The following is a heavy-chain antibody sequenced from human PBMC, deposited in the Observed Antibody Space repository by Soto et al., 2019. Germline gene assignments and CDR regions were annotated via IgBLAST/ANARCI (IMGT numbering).Heavy chain of an antibody. CDR1: GFTFDDYG. V-gene: IGHV3-20*01. CDR2: INWNGGST. D-gene: IGHD6-19*01. J-gene: IGHJ3*02. CDR3: ARDLQGQWLGRGDI. Sequence: EVQLVESGGGVVRPGGSLSLSCAASGFTFDDYGMSWVRQAPGKGLEWVSGINWNGGSTGYADSVKGRFTISRDNAKNALYLQMNSLRAEDTALYHCARDLQGQWLGRGDIWGQGTMVTVSS.